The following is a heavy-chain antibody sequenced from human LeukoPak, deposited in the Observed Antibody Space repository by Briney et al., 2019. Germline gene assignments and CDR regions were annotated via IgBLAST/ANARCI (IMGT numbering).Heavy chain of an antibody. CDR1: GGSISSYY. J-gene: IGHJ2*01. V-gene: IGHV4-4*07. Sequence: SETVSLPCIVSGGSISSYYWSWIRQPAGKGLEWIGRIYASGSTNYNPSLKSRVTMSVDTSKNQYSLKLSSVTAADTAVYYCARAPTRRAVVTPDGYFDLWGRGTLVTVSS. D-gene: IGHD4-23*01. CDR2: IYASGST. CDR3: ARAPTRRAVVTPDGYFDL.